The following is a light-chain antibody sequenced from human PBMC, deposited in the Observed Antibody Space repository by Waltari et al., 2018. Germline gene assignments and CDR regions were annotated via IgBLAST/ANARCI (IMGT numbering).Light chain of an antibody. CDR2: NIN. Sequence: QTVVTQEPSLTVSPGGTVTLTCASSTGAVTSGYFPNWFQQKPGQAPRSLIYNINNKHSWTLARFSGSLLGGKAALTLSGGQPEDEAEYYCLLYYGGDWVFGGGTKLTVL. J-gene: IGLJ3*02. CDR3: LLYYGGDWV. V-gene: IGLV7-43*01. CDR1: TGAVTSGYF.